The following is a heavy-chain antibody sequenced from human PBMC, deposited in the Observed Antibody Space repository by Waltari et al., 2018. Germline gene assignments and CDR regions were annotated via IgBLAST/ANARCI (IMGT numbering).Heavy chain of an antibody. CDR2: FTSPGGS. D-gene: IGHD2-21*02. V-gene: IGHV4-39*01. Sequence: QLQLPQSGPGLVKPSETLSLTCIDPDGSITTPAYFWGWLRQPPGKPPEWIGSFTSPGGSPSNPSLEGRVALSLDASKNQLSLTLASVTVADTGVYYCARQPLKLVTYNYFDLWGPGTLVTVSS. CDR3: ARQPLKLVTYNYFDL. CDR1: DGSITTPAYF. J-gene: IGHJ2*01.